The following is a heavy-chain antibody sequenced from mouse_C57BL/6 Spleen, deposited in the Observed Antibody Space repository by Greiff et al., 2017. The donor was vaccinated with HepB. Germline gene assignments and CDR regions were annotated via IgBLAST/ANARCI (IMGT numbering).Heavy chain of an antibody. J-gene: IGHJ4*01. D-gene: IGHD2-3*01. CDR3: ARPVVTPYYYAMDY. V-gene: IGHV5-17*01. CDR2: ISSGSSTI. CDR1: GFTFSDYG. Sequence: VQLKESGGGLVKPGGSLKLSCAASGFTFSDYGMHWVRQAPEKGLEWVAYISSGSSTIYYADTVKGRFTISRDNAKNTLFLQMTSRRSEDTAMYYCARPVVTPYYYAMDYWGQGTSVTVSS.